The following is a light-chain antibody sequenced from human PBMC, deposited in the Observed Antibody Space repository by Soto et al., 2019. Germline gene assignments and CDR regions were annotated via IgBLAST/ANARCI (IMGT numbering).Light chain of an antibody. J-gene: IGLJ1*01. V-gene: IGLV2-14*01. CDR1: GSDVGGYKY. CDR2: DVS. Sequence: QSALTQPASVSGSPGQSITISCTGTGSDVGGYKYVSWYQQLPGKAPKLMIYDVSYRPSGVSDRCSGYKSGNTASLIIAGLKAEDEADYHCRSYASSSPFVFGTGTKVTVL. CDR3: RSYASSSPFV.